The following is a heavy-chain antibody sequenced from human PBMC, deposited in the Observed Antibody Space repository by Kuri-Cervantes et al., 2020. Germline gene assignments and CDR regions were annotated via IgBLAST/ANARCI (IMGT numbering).Heavy chain of an antibody. V-gene: IGHV3-30*03. Sequence: GGSLRLSCAASGFTFSSYGMHWVRQAPGKGLEWVAVISYDGSNKYYADSVKGRFTISRDNSKNTLYLQMNSLRAEDTAVYYCARGLFDSGSYFYYYYYGMDVWGQGTTVTVSS. CDR3: ARGLFDSGSYFYYYYYGMDV. D-gene: IGHD1-26*01. J-gene: IGHJ6*02. CDR1: GFTFSSYG. CDR2: ISYDGSNK.